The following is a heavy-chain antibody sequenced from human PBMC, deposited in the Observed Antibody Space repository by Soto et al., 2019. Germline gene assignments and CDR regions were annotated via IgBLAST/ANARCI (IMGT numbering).Heavy chain of an antibody. D-gene: IGHD1-26*01. CDR3: ARLLKGSRAGNYFMDV. Sequence: EVQLAESGGGLVKPGGSLRLSCAASGFTFSSYSINWVRQAPGKGLEWVSSISSTGGSIYYADSVKGRFTISRDNAKNSLYVQMDSLKAEDTAVFYWARLLKGSRAGNYFMDVWGNGTAVTVSS. CDR2: ISSTGGSI. CDR1: GFTFSSYS. V-gene: IGHV3-21*02. J-gene: IGHJ6*03.